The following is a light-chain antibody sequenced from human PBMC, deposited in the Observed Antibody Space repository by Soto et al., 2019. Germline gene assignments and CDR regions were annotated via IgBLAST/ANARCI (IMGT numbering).Light chain of an antibody. CDR1: QSVANN. V-gene: IGKV3D-15*01. Sequence: EIVLTQSPGTLSLSPGEGATLSCRASQSVANNYLAWYQQKPGQAPRLLISGASNRATGIPDRFSGSGSGTEFTLTISSLQSEDFAVYYCQQYNNWITFGQGTRLEIK. CDR3: QQYNNWIT. J-gene: IGKJ5*01. CDR2: GAS.